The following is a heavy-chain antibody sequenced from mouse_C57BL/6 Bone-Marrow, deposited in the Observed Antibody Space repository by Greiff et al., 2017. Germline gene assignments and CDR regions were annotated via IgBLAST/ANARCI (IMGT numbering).Heavy chain of an antibody. CDR1: GFTFSDYY. Sequence: EVQVVESEGGLVQPGSSMKLSCTASGFTFSDYYMAWVRQVPEKGLEWVANINYDGSSTHYVDSLKSRFIISRDNAKNILYLQMGSLKAEDTATYYCARGITPGFAYWGQGTLVTVSA. V-gene: IGHV5-16*01. J-gene: IGHJ3*01. D-gene: IGHD1-1*01. CDR3: ARGITPGFAY. CDR2: INYDGSST.